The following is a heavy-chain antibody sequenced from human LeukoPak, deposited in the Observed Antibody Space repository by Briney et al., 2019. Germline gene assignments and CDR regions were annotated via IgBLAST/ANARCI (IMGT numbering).Heavy chain of an antibody. V-gene: IGHV4-38-2*01. CDR3: ARVSGVLMMYAPRLLPDL. CDR1: GFSISTNF. CDR2: VSHTGTT. D-gene: IGHD2-8*01. J-gene: IGHJ5*02. Sequence: SETLSLTCVVSGFSISTNFWGWIRQSPGKGLERIGCVSHTGTTYYNPSLKSRVTISIDMSKNHFSLNVTSVTATDTAVYYCARVSGVLMMYAPRLLPDLWGQGTRVTVSS.